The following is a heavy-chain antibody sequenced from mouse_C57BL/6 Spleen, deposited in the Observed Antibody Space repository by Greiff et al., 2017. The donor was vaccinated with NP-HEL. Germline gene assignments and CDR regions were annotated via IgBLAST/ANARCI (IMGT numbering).Heavy chain of an antibody. Sequence: EVKVVESGGGLVQPGGSMKLSCVASGFTFSNYWMNWVRQSPEKGLEWVAQIRLKSDNYATHYAESVKGRFTISRDDSKSSVYLQMNNLRAEDTGIYYCTGGLYGTWFAYWGQGTLVTVSA. J-gene: IGHJ3*01. CDR2: IRLKSDNYAT. CDR1: GFTFSNYW. V-gene: IGHV6-3*01. D-gene: IGHD1-1*02. CDR3: TGGLYGTWFAY.